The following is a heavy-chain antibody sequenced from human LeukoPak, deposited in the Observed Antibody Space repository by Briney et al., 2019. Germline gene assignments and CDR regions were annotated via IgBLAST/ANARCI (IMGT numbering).Heavy chain of an antibody. D-gene: IGHD5-24*01. Sequence: ASVKVSCRSSGYTFTNYYIHWVRQATGQGLEWMGLINPSGGNTNYAQNFQGRVTMTRDTSTSTVYMGLSSLRSEDTAVYYCARVRDVYNDAYDIWGQGTMVTVPS. CDR3: ARVRDVYNDAYDI. CDR2: INPSGGNT. J-gene: IGHJ3*02. V-gene: IGHV1-46*01. CDR1: GYTFTNYY.